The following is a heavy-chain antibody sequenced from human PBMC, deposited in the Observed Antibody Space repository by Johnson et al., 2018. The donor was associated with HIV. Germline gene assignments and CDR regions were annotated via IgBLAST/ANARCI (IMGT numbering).Heavy chain of an antibody. J-gene: IGHJ3*02. V-gene: IGHV3-23*01. Sequence: SAISGSGGSTYYADSVKGRFTISRDNSKNTLYLQMNSLRAEDTAVYYCAKASYAFDIWGQGTMVTVSS. CDR2: ISGSGGST. CDR3: AKASYAFDI.